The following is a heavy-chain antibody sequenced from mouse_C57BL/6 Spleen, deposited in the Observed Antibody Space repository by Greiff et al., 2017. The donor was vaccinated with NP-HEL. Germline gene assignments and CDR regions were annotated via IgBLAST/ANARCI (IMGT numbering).Heavy chain of an antibody. CDR3: AREGGVDYGSSYGDWYFDV. D-gene: IGHD1-1*01. J-gene: IGHJ1*03. V-gene: IGHV1-85*01. CDR2: IYPRDGST. CDR1: GYTFTSYD. Sequence: VQLQQSGPELVKPGASVKLSCKASGYTFTSYDINWVKQRPGQGLEWIGWIYPRDGSTKYNEKFKGKATLTVDTSSSTAYMELHSLTSEDSAVYFCAREGGVDYGSSYGDWYFDVWGTGTTVTVAS.